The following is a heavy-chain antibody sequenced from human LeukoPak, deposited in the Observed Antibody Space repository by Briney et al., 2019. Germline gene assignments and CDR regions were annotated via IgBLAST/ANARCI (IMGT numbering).Heavy chain of an antibody. Sequence: SETLSLTCTVSGDSISSYYWSWIRQPPGKGLEWIGYIYYSGGTNYNPSLKSRVTISVATSKNQFSLKLRSVTAADTAVYYCARDPSGSFFNWFDPWGQGTLVTVSS. J-gene: IGHJ5*02. V-gene: IGHV4-59*01. CDR2: IYYSGGT. D-gene: IGHD1-26*01. CDR3: ARDPSGSFFNWFDP. CDR1: GDSISSYY.